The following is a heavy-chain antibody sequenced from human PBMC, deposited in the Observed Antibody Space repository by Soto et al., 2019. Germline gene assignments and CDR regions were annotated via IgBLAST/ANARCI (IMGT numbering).Heavy chain of an antibody. CDR1: GYTFTSYA. D-gene: IGHD3-22*01. CDR3: ATPGPDSSGYPDTFDI. Sequence: ASVKVSCKASGYTFTSYAMHWVRQAPGQRLEWMGWINADNGNTKYSQKLQGRVTMTTDTSTSTAYMELRSLRSDDTAVDYCATPGPDSSGYPDTFDIWGQGTMVTVSS. J-gene: IGHJ3*02. V-gene: IGHV1-3*01. CDR2: INADNGNT.